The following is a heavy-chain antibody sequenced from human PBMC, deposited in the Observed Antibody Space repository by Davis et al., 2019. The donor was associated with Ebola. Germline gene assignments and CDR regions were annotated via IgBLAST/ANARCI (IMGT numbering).Heavy chain of an antibody. J-gene: IGHJ4*02. CDR2: IHSGGPT. CDR1: GLSISDNY. CDR3: ARAENYYDSSGYIVYFDY. Sequence: GESLKISCAASGLSISDNYMNWVRQAPGKGLEWVSVIHSGGPTYYADSVKGRFTISRDNAKNSLYLQMNSLRAEDTAVYYCARAENYYDSSGYIVYFDYWGQGTLVTVSS. D-gene: IGHD3-22*01. V-gene: IGHV3-69-1*01.